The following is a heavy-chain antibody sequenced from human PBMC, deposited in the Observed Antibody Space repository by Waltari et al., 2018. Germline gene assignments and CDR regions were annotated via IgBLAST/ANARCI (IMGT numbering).Heavy chain of an antibody. J-gene: IGHJ4*02. CDR2: IIPIFGTA. CDR3: ARSQRGYSYREDYFDY. Sequence: QVQLVQSGAEVKKPGSSVKVSCKASGGTFSSYAISWVRKAPGQGLEWMGGIIPIFGTANYAQKFQGRVTITADESTSTAYMELSSLRSEDTAVYYCARSQRGYSYREDYFDYWGQGTLVTVSS. D-gene: IGHD5-18*01. CDR1: GGTFSSYA. V-gene: IGHV1-69*01.